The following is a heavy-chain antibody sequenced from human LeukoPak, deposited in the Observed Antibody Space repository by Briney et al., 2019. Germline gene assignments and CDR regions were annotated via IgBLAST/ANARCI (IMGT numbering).Heavy chain of an antibody. CDR1: GYSFSGYY. Sequence: EASVKVSCEASGYSFSGYYMHWVRQAPGQGPEWMGWVNSNSGDTNYAQNFQGRVTMTRDISISTVSMELKRLTSDDTAVYYCAIGILPPRAFDIWGQGTMVTVSS. D-gene: IGHD2-15*01. CDR3: AIGILPPRAFDI. CDR2: VNSNSGDT. V-gene: IGHV1-2*02. J-gene: IGHJ3*02.